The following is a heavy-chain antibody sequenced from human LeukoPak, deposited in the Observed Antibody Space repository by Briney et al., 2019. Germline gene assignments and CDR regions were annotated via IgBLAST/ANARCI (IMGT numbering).Heavy chain of an antibody. Sequence: SETLSLTCTVSGGSISSYYWSWIRQPPGKGLEWIGYIYYSGSTNYNPSLKSRVTISVDTSKNQFSLKLSSVTAADTAVYYCARGVGSGSYYNHFAYYYGMDVWGQGTTVTVSS. CDR1: GGSISSYY. CDR3: ARGVGSGSYYNHFAYYYGMDV. V-gene: IGHV4-59*01. D-gene: IGHD3-10*01. CDR2: IYYSGST. J-gene: IGHJ6*02.